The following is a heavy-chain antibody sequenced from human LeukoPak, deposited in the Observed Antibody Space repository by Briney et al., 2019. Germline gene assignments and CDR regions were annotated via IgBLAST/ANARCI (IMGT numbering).Heavy chain of an antibody. CDR2: IIPIFGTA. CDR3: AGTREYCSSTSCFEWWFDP. V-gene: IGHV1-69*06. D-gene: IGHD2-2*01. Sequence: SVKVSCKASGGTFSSYAISWVRQAPGQGLEWMGGIIPIFGTANYAQKFQGRVTITADKSTSTAYMELSSLRSEDTAVYYCAGTREYCSSTSCFEWWFDPWGQGTLVTVSS. J-gene: IGHJ5*02. CDR1: GGTFSSYA.